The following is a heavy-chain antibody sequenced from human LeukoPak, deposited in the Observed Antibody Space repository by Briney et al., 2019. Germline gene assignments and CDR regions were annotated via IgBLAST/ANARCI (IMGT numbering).Heavy chain of an antibody. CDR3: ATARVASGY. Sequence: PGGSLRLSCAASGFTFSSYSMTWVRQAPGKGLEWVSYISSSSSTIYYADSVKGRFTISRDNAKSSLYLQMNSLRAEDTAVYYCATARVASGYWGQGTLVTVSS. CDR2: ISSSSSTI. CDR1: GFTFSSYS. D-gene: IGHD2-15*01. V-gene: IGHV3-48*01. J-gene: IGHJ4*02.